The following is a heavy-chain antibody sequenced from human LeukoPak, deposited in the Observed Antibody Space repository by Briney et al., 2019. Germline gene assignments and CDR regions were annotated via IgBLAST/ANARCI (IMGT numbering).Heavy chain of an antibody. Sequence: GGSLRLSCAASGFTFSSYWMHWVRQAPGKGLVWVSRINSDGSSTSYADSVKGRFTISRDNAKNTLYLQMNSLRAEDTAVYYCARGAITVKDASDIWGQGTMVTVSS. CDR1: GFTFSSYW. V-gene: IGHV3-74*01. D-gene: IGHD4-17*01. CDR3: ARGAITVKDASDI. CDR2: INSDGSST. J-gene: IGHJ3*02.